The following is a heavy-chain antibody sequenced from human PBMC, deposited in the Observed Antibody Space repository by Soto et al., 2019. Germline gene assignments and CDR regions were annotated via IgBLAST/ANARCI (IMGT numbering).Heavy chain of an antibody. Sequence: GGSLRLSCAASGFTFRRYAMYWVRQAPGKGLEWVSSVSSEGKTTYYADSVKGRFTISRDNTKNTLFLQMNSLRAEDTAVYYCARSCTSSSCYGLDVWGQGTTVTVSS. V-gene: IGHV3-74*01. D-gene: IGHD2-2*01. CDR3: ARSCTSSSCYGLDV. J-gene: IGHJ6*02. CDR2: VSSEGKTT. CDR1: GFTFRRYA.